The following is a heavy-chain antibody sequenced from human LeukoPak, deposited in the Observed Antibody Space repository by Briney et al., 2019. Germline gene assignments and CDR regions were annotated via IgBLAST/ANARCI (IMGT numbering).Heavy chain of an antibody. CDR3: ARNNYDILTGYYGGMCDY. V-gene: IGHV1-18*01. Sequence: GASVKVSCKASGYTFTSYGISWVRQAPGQGLEWMGWISAYNGNTNYAQKLQGRVTMTTDTSTSTAYMELRSLRSDDTAVYYCARNNYDILTGYYGGMCDYWGQGTLVTVSS. CDR2: ISAYNGNT. CDR1: GYTFTSYG. D-gene: IGHD3-9*01. J-gene: IGHJ4*02.